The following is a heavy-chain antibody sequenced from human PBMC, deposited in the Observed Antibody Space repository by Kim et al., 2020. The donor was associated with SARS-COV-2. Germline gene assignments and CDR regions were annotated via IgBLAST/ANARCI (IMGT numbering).Heavy chain of an antibody. D-gene: IGHD4-17*01. CDR2: IIPIFGTA. CDR3: AAQPQMTTVTTLVGFWDY. CDR1: GGTFSSYA. J-gene: IGHJ4*02. Sequence: SVKVSCKASGGTFSSYAISWVRQAPGQGLEWMGGIIPIFGTANHAQKFQGRVTITADESTSTAYMELSSLRSEDTAVYYCAAQPQMTTVTTLVGFWDYWGQGTLVTVSS. V-gene: IGHV1-69*13.